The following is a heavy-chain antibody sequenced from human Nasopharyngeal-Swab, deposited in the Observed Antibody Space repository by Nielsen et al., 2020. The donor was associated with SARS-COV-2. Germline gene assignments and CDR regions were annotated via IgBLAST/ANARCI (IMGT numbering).Heavy chain of an antibody. J-gene: IGHJ5*02. CDR1: GFTFDDYA. Sequence: GGSLRLSCAASGFTFDDYAMHWVRQAPGKGLEWVSGISWSSGSIGYADSVKGRFTISRDNAKNSLYLQMNSLRAEDTALYYCAALPGYSGYEGIDPWGQGTLVTVSS. D-gene: IGHD5-12*01. CDR2: ISWSSGSI. CDR3: AALPGYSGYEGIDP. V-gene: IGHV3-9*01.